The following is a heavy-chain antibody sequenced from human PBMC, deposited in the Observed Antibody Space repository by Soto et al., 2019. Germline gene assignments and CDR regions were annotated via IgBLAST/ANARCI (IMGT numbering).Heavy chain of an antibody. V-gene: IGHV3-23*01. J-gene: IGHJ1*01. Sequence: GGSLRLSCAASGFTFSSYAMSWVRQAPGKGLEWVSAISGSGGSTFYADSVKGRFTISRDNSKNTLYLQMNSLRAEDTAVYYCARDLGSSWYPEYFQHWGQGTLVTVSS. D-gene: IGHD6-13*01. CDR1: GFTFSSYA. CDR3: ARDLGSSWYPEYFQH. CDR2: ISGSGGST.